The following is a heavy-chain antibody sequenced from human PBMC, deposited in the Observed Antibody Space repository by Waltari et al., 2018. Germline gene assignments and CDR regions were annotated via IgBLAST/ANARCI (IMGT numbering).Heavy chain of an antibody. V-gene: IGHV1-2*04. J-gene: IGHJ5*02. CDR2: INPNSGGT. CDR1: GYTFTGYY. Sequence: QVQLVQSGAEVKKPGASVKVSCKASGYTFTGYYMHWVRQAPGQGLEWMGWINPNSGGTNYAQKLQGWVTMTRDTSISTAYMELSRLRSDDTAVYYCARSYYYDSSGSHQWWFDPWGQGTLVTVSS. D-gene: IGHD3-22*01. CDR3: ARSYYYDSSGSHQWWFDP.